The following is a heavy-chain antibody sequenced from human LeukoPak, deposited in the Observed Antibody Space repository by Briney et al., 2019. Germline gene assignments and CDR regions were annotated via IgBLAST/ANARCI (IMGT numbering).Heavy chain of an antibody. D-gene: IGHD3-22*01. V-gene: IGHV3-48*02. CDR3: ARDLRYDSSGYPDY. CDR2: ISSSSSTI. J-gene: IGHJ4*02. CDR1: GFTVSSNY. Sequence: GGSLRLSCAASGFTVSSNYMSWVRQAPGKGLEWVSYISSSSSTIYYADSVKGRFTISRDNAKNSLYLQMNSLRDEDTAVYYCARDLRYDSSGYPDYWGQGTLVTVSS.